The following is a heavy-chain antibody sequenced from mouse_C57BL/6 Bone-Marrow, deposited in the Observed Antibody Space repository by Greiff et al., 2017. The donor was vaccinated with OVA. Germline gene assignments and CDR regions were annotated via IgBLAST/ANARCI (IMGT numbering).Heavy chain of an antibody. J-gene: IGHJ1*01. D-gene: IGHD1-1*01. CDR3: TAVGGSSYWYFDV. CDR2: IDPENGDT. CDR1: GFNIKDDY. Sequence: EVQLQESGAELVRPGASVKLSCTASGFNIKDDYMHWVKQRPEQGLEWIGWIDPENGDTEYATKFQGKATITADTSSNTAYLQLSSLTSEDTADYYCTAVGGSSYWYFDVWGSGTAVTVSA. V-gene: IGHV14-4*01.